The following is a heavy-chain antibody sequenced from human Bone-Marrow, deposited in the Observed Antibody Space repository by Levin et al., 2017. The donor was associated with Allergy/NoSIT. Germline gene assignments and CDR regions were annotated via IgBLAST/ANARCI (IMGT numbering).Heavy chain of an antibody. CDR1: GYTFTSFA. CDR2: INTNTGNP. V-gene: IGHV7-4-1*02. D-gene: IGHD6-6*01. Sequence: VSVKVSCKASGYTFTSFAMNWVRQAPGQGLEWMGWINTNTGNPTYAPGFTGRFVFSLDTSVTTAYLQISSLRAEDTAVYYCARDRKQLVEWYFDLWGRGTLVTVSS. J-gene: IGHJ2*01. CDR3: ARDRKQLVEWYFDL.